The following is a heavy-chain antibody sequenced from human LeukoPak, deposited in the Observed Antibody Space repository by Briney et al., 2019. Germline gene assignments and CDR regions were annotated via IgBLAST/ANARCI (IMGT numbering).Heavy chain of an antibody. V-gene: IGHV3-48*03. CDR3: AMYQAAKSGDSSSYYRLDY. CDR1: RFNLSSYE. J-gene: IGHJ4*02. D-gene: IGHD3-22*01. CDR2: ISSSGSTI. Sequence: GGSLRLSCAASRFNLSSYEMNWVRQAPGKGLEWVSYISSSGSTIYYADSVKGRFTISRDNAKNSLYLQMNSLRAEDMSLHYCAMYQAAKSGDSSSYYRLDYWGQGTLVTVSS.